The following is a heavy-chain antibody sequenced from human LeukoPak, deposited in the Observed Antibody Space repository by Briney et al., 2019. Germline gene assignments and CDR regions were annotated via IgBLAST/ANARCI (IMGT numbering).Heavy chain of an antibody. D-gene: IGHD3-10*01. V-gene: IGHV1-18*01. CDR1: GYTFTSYG. Sequence: GASVKVSCKASGYTFTSYGISWVRQAPGQGLEWMGWISAYNGNTNYAQKLQGRVTMTTDTSTSTAYMELRSLRSDDTAVYYCARCVFTMVRGVIAYYYMDVWGKGTTVTISS. J-gene: IGHJ6*03. CDR3: ARCVFTMVRGVIAYYYMDV. CDR2: ISAYNGNT.